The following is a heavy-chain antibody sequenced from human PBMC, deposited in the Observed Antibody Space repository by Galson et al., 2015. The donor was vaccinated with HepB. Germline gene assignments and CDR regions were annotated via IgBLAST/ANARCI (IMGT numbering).Heavy chain of an antibody. Sequence: SLRLSCAASGFTFSSYGMHWVRQAPGKGLEWVAAISYDGSSNRYADSVKGRFTISRDNSKNTLYLQMNSLRAEDTAVYYCAKDIIDTAGDGGAMDVWGKGTTVTVSS. CDR2: ISYDGSSN. D-gene: IGHD7-27*01. CDR1: GFTFSSYG. J-gene: IGHJ6*03. CDR3: AKDIIDTAGDGGAMDV. V-gene: IGHV3-30*18.